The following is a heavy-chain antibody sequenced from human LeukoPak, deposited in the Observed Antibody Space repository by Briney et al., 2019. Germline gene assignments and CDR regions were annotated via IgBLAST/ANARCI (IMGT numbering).Heavy chain of an antibody. J-gene: IGHJ6*03. V-gene: IGHV4-61*02. D-gene: IGHD2-2*01. CDR1: GGSISSGSYY. Sequence: SETLSLTCTVSGGSISSGSYYWSWIRQPAGKGLEWIGRIYTSGSTNYNPSLKSRVTISVDTSKNQFSLKLSSVTAADMAVYYCAREDIVVVPAAQGVYYYYYMDVWGKGTTVTVSS. CDR3: AREDIVVVPAAQGVYYYYYMDV. CDR2: IYTSGST.